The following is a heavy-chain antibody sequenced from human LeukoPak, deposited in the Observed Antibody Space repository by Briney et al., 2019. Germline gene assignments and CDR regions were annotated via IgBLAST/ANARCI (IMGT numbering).Heavy chain of an antibody. V-gene: IGHV4-34*01. Sequence: SETLSLTCAVYGGSFSGYYWSWIRQPPGKGLEWIGEINHSGSTNYNPSLKSRVTISVDTSKNQFSLKLSSVTAADTAVYYCASAGRYCSSTSCYFYYYYYMDVWGKGTTVTVSS. CDR1: GGSFSGYY. D-gene: IGHD2-2*01. CDR3: ASAGRYCSSTSCYFYYYYYMDV. CDR2: INHSGST. J-gene: IGHJ6*03.